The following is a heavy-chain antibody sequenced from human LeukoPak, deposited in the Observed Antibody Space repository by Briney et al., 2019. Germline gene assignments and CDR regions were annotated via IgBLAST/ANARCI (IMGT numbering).Heavy chain of an antibody. J-gene: IGHJ4*02. CDR3: AREAGHSGGSHLDY. V-gene: IGHV1-8*01. D-gene: IGHD5-12*01. CDR2: MNPNSGST. CDR1: GYTFTSYD. Sequence: GASVTVSFKGAGYTFTSYDINWVRQAPGQGNEWMGGMNPNSGSTSYAQKFQGRVTITRNTSIRTAYMELRTLRSEDTLVYYCAREAGHSGGSHLDYWAQGTLVTVSS.